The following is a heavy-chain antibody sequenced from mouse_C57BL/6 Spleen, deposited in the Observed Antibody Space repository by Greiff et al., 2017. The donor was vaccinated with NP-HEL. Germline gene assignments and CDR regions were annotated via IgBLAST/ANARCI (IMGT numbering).Heavy chain of an antibody. Sequence: VQLQESGPELVKPGASVKISCKASGYAFSSSWMNWVKQRPGKGLEWIGRIYPGDGDTNYKGKFKGKATLTADKSSSTAYMQLSSLTSEDSAVYFCARGDFDYWCQGTTLTVAS. J-gene: IGHJ2*01. CDR2: IYPGDGDT. V-gene: IGHV1-82*01. CDR3: ARGDFDY. CDR1: GYAFSSSW.